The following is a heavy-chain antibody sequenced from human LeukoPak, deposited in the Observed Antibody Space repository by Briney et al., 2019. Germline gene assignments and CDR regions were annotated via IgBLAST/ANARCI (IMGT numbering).Heavy chain of an antibody. CDR1: GFTFDDYA. CDR3: AKEYSRGFDY. Sequence: GGSLRLSCAASGFTFDDYAMHWVRQAPGKGLEWVSGISWNSGSIGYADSVKGRFTNSRDNAKNSLYLQMNSLRAEDTALYYCAKEYSRGFDYWGQGTLVTVSS. V-gene: IGHV3-9*01. J-gene: IGHJ4*02. CDR2: ISWNSGSI. D-gene: IGHD6-13*01.